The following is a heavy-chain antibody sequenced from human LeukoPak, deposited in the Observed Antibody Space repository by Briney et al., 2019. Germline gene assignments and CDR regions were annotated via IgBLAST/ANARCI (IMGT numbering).Heavy chain of an antibody. CDR2: INPSGGST. V-gene: IGHV1-46*01. Sequence: ASVKVSCKASGYTFTSYYMHWVRQAPGQGLEWMGIINPSGGSTSYAQKFQGRVTMTRDTSTSTVYMELSSLRSEDTAVYYCARDHDIAAAGTPLGYWGQGTLVTVSS. CDR3: ARDHDIAAAGTPLGY. D-gene: IGHD6-13*01. CDR1: GYTFTSYY. J-gene: IGHJ4*02.